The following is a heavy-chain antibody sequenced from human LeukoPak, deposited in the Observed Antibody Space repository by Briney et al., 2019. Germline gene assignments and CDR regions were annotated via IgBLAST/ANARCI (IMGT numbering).Heavy chain of an antibody. CDR2: IIPIFGTA. CDR3: ARAYDSGSYVFDY. CDR1: GGTFSSYP. V-gene: IGHV1-69*05. Sequence: ASVKVSCKASGGTFSSYPISWVRQAPGQGLEWMGGIIPIFGTANYAQKFQGRVTITTDESTSTAYMELSSLRSEDTAVYYCARAYDSGSYVFDYWGQGTLVTVSS. J-gene: IGHJ4*02. D-gene: IGHD1-26*01.